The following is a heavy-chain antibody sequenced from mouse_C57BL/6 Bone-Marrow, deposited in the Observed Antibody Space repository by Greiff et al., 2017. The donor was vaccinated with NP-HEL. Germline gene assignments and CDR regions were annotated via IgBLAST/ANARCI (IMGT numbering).Heavy chain of an antibody. J-gene: IGHJ2*01. CDR2: IGPGSGST. Sequence: QVQLQQSGAELVKPGASVKISCKASGYTFTDYYINWVKQRPGQGLEWIGKIGPGSGSTYYNEKFKGKATLTADKSSSTAYMQLSSLTSEDSAVYFCAVHYGSSRSFLYYFDYWGQGTTLTVSS. CDR3: AVHYGSSRSFLYYFDY. D-gene: IGHD1-1*01. V-gene: IGHV1-77*01. CDR1: GYTFTDYY.